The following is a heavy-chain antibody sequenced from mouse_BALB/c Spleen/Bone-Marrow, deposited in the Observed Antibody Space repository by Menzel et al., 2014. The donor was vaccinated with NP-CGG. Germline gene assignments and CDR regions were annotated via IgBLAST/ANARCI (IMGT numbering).Heavy chain of an antibody. D-gene: IGHD2-3*01. Sequence: VQLQESGAELVKPGASVKLSCKASGYTFTSYWMHWVKQRPGQGLEWIGEIDPSDSYTNYNQKFKGKATLTVDKSSSTAYMQLRSLTSEDSAVYYCARYGGYFHWFAYRGQGTLVTVSA. J-gene: IGHJ3*01. CDR1: GYTFTSYW. CDR2: IDPSDSYT. CDR3: ARYGGYFHWFAY. V-gene: IGHV1-69*02.